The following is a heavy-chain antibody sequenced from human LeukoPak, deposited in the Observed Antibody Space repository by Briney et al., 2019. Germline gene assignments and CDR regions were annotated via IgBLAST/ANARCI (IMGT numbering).Heavy chain of an antibody. D-gene: IGHD6-13*01. Sequence: GGSLRLSCAASGFTFDDYGMSWVRHAPGKGLEWVSGINWNGGSTGYADSVKGRFTISRDNAKNSRYLQMNSLRAEDTALYYCARAVGGSSLGSWGQGTLVTVSS. CDR3: ARAVGGSSLGS. CDR2: INWNGGST. CDR1: GFTFDDYG. V-gene: IGHV3-20*04. J-gene: IGHJ5*02.